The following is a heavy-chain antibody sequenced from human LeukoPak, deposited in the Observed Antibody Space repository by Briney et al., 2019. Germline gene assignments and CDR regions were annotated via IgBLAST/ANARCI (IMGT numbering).Heavy chain of an antibody. V-gene: IGHV3-15*01. D-gene: IGHD6-19*01. CDR2: IKSKTDGGTT. J-gene: IGHJ3*02. CDR1: GFTFSNAW. Sequence: GGSLRLSCAASGFTFSNAWMSWVRQAPGKGLEWVGRIKSKTDGGTTDYAAPVKGRFTISRDDSKNTLYLQMNSLRDEDTAVYYCAKSLYSSGDAFDIWGQGTMVTVSS. CDR3: AKSLYSSGDAFDI.